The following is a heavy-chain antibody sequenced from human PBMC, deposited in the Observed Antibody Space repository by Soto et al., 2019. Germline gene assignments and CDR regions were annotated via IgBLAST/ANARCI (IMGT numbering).Heavy chain of an antibody. CDR3: ARGLILWFGKLSRRGGYYYYMAV. Sequence: QVQLQQWGAGLLKPSETLSLTCAVYGGSFSGYQWTWIRQTPGKGLEWIGEINDSGNINYNPSLKSRVTILVDTAKKQISLKLSSVTAANTAVYYCARGLILWFGKLSRRGGYYYYMAVLGKGTAVTVSS. CDR2: INDSGNI. CDR1: GGSFSGYQ. V-gene: IGHV4-34*01. D-gene: IGHD3-10*01. J-gene: IGHJ6*03.